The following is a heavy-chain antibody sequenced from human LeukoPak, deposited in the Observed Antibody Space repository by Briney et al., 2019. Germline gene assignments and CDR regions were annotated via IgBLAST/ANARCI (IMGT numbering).Heavy chain of an antibody. V-gene: IGHV1-8*01. CDR1: GYTFNSYD. CDR2: MNPNSGNT. CDR3: ARGRGRFLEWLTARDYYYYGMDV. D-gene: IGHD3-3*01. J-gene: IGHJ6*02. Sequence: ASVKVSCKASGYTFNSYDINWVRQATGQGLEWMGWMNPNSGNTGYAQKFQGRVTMTRNTSISTAYMELSSLRSEDTAVYYCARGRGRFLEWLTARDYYYYGMDVWGQGTTVTVSS.